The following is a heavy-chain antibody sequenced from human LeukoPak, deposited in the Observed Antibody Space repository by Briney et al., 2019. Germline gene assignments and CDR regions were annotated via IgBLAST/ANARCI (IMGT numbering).Heavy chain of an antibody. CDR1: GGSISTYY. J-gene: IGHJ3*02. D-gene: IGHD1-7*01. CDR2: IYYSGST. CDR3: ARRHNWNYGEGFGI. Sequence: SETLSLTCTVSGGSISTYYWSWIRQPPGKGLERVGYIYYSGSTNYNPSLKSRVNISVETSTKKFSLKLNSATAADTAVYYCARRHNWNYGEGFGIWGQGTMVTVSS. V-gene: IGHV4-59*08.